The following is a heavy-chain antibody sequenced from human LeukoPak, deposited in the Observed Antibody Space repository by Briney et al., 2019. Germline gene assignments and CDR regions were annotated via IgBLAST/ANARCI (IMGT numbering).Heavy chain of an antibody. V-gene: IGHV3-23*01. D-gene: IGHD3-22*01. CDR3: AKDAYYDTGYFDI. J-gene: IGHJ3*02. CDR2: ISGSGGST. Sequence: GGSLRLSCAASGFPFSSYAMNWVRQAPGKGLEWVSAISGSGGSTYYADSVKGRFTISRDNSKNTLYLQMNSLRAEDTAVYYCAKDAYYDTGYFDIWGQGTMVTVSS. CDR1: GFPFSSYA.